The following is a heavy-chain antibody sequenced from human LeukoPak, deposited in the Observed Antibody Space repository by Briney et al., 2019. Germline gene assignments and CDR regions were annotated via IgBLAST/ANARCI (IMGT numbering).Heavy chain of an antibody. J-gene: IGHJ5*02. D-gene: IGHD6-13*01. V-gene: IGHV1-2*02. CDR1: GYTFTGYY. Sequence: ASVKVSCKASGYTFTGYYMHWVRQAPGQGLEWMGWINPNSGGTNYAQKLQGRVTMTTDTSTSTAYMELRSLRSDDTAVYYCARGAEIAAAEPIKSDPWGQGTLVTVSS. CDR2: INPNSGGT. CDR3: ARGAEIAAAEPIKSDP.